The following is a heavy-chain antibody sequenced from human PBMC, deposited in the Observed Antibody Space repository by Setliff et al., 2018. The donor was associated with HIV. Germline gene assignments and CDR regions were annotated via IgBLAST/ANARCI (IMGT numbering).Heavy chain of an antibody. V-gene: IGHV3-7*01. CDR2: INQDGSEK. D-gene: IGHD3-10*01. Sequence: PGGSLRLSCAASGFTFNNYWMAWVRQAPGKGLEWVGNINQDGSEKNYVDSVKGRFSISRDNAKNSLYLQMDSLRAEDTAIYYCARKLRPGHGVDVWGQGTTVTVSS. CDR3: ARKLRPGHGVDV. CDR1: GFTFNNYW. J-gene: IGHJ6*02.